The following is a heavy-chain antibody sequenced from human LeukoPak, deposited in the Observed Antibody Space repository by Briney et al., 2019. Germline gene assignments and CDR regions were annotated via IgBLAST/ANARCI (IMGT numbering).Heavy chain of an antibody. CDR1: GFTFSSYA. CDR3: AKDTRYSSSPEYPDY. CDR2: ISGSGGST. V-gene: IGHV3-23*01. J-gene: IGHJ4*02. D-gene: IGHD6-13*01. Sequence: GGSLRLSCAASGFTFSSYAMSWVRQAPGKGLDWVSGISGSGGSTYYADSVKGRFTISRDNSKNTLYLQMNSLRAEDTAVYYCAKDTRYSSSPEYPDYWGQGTLVTVSS.